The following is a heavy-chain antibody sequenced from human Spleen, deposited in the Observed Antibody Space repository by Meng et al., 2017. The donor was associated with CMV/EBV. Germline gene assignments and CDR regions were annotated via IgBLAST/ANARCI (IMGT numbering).Heavy chain of an antibody. V-gene: IGHV1-2*02. CDR1: GCTFSSYT. D-gene: IGHD6-6*01. J-gene: IGHJ4*02. Sequence: ASVKVSCKASGCTFSSYTISWVRQAPGQGLEWMGWINPNIGGTNYAQKFQGRVTMTRDTSISTAYMELSRLSSDDTAVYYCARGNSSSGMPLDYWGQGTLVTVSS. CDR2: INPNIGGT. CDR3: ARGNSSSGMPLDY.